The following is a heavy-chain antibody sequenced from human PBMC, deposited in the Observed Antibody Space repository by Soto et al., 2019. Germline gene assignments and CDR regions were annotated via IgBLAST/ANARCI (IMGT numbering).Heavy chain of an antibody. CDR2: IYYSGST. J-gene: IGHJ4*02. D-gene: IGHD3-10*01. V-gene: IGHV4-31*03. CDR3: ARAPKITMVRGVHFDY. CDR1: GGSVSSGSNY. Sequence: ASETLSLTCTVSGGSVSSGSNYWSWIRQHPGKGLEWIGYIYYSGSTYYNPSLKSRVTISVDTSKNQFSLKLSSVTAADTAVYYCARAPKITMVRGVHFDYWGQGTLVTVSS.